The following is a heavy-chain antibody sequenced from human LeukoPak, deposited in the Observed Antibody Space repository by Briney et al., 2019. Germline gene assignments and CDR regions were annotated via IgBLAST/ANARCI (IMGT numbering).Heavy chain of an antibody. J-gene: IGHJ6*02. V-gene: IGHV3-21*01. Sequence: GGSLRLSCAASGFTFSSYSMNWIRQAPGKGLEWVSSISSSSSYIYYADSVKGRFTISRDNAKNSLYLQMNSLRAEDTAVYYCARAQQDYYGSGSYKNYGMDVWGQGTTVTVAS. CDR1: GFTFSSYS. CDR3: ARAQQDYYGSGSYKNYGMDV. CDR2: ISSSSSYI. D-gene: IGHD3-10*01.